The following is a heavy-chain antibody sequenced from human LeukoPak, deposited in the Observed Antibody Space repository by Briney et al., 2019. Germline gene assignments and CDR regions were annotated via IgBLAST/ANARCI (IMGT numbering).Heavy chain of an antibody. CDR1: GGSISSGGYS. CDR2: IYHSGST. J-gene: IGHJ4*02. D-gene: IGHD4-17*01. CDR3: ATATSSDYGDYYFDY. V-gene: IGHV4-30-2*01. Sequence: SETLSLTCAASGGSISSGGYSWSWIRQPPGKGLEWIGYIYHSGSTYYNPSLKSRVTISVDRSKNQFSLKLSSVTAADTAVYYCATATSSDYGDYYFDYWGQGTLVTVSS.